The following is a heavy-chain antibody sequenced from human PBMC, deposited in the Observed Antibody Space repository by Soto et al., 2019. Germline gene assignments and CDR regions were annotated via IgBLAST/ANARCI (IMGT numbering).Heavy chain of an antibody. D-gene: IGHD6-19*01. Sequence: EVQLLESGGDLVQPGGSLRLSCAAPGFAFSTSALGWVRQAPGKGLEWVSTITVRGDGTFYADSVKGRFRISRDNSENTLSLQMNSLRPDDTATYYCVKSRAGDFDYWGQGTLVTVSS. V-gene: IGHV3-23*01. CDR3: VKSRAGDFDY. CDR2: ITVRGDGT. J-gene: IGHJ4*02. CDR1: GFAFSTSA.